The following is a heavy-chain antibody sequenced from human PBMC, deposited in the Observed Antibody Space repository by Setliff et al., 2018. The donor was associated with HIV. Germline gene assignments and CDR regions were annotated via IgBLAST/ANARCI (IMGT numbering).Heavy chain of an antibody. D-gene: IGHD1-26*01. CDR3: ARHRDGGTYPLDY. J-gene: IGHJ4*02. V-gene: IGHV4-59*08. Sequence: PSETLSLTCTVSGGSITGYYWSWIRQPPGKGLEWIGWIYYSGNTRYNPSLKSRVTISLDTSKNRFPLQLTSVTAADTAVSYCARHRDGGTYPLDYWGQGTLVTVSS. CDR2: IYYSGNT. CDR1: GGSITGYY.